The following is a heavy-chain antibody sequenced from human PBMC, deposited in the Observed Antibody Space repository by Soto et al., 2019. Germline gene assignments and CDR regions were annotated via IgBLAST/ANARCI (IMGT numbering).Heavy chain of an antibody. D-gene: IGHD6-19*01. Sequence: SETLSLTCTVSGGSISSYYWSWIRQPPGKGLEWIGYIYYSGSTNYNPSLKSRVTISVDTSKNQFSLKLSSVTAADTAVYYCARVMSSGWYRAAGGAFDIWGQGTMVTVSS. CDR2: IYYSGST. V-gene: IGHV4-59*01. J-gene: IGHJ3*02. CDR1: GGSISSYY. CDR3: ARVMSSGWYRAAGGAFDI.